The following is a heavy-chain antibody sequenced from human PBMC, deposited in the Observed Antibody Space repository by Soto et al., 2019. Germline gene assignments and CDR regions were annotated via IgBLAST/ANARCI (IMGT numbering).Heavy chain of an antibody. V-gene: IGHV4-30-2*01. CDR3: ASTAGGSGSYYPSYFDY. Sequence: SETLSLTCAVSGGSISSGGYSWSWIRQPPGKGLEWIGYIYHSGSTYYNPSLKSRVTISVDRSKNQFSLKLSSVTAADTAVYYCASTAGGSGSYYPSYFDYWGQGTLVTVSS. CDR2: IYHSGST. J-gene: IGHJ4*02. CDR1: GGSISSGGYS. D-gene: IGHD3-10*01.